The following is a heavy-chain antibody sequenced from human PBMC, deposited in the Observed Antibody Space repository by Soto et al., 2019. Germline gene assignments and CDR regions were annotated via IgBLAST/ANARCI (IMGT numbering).Heavy chain of an antibody. CDR3: AREENCSGGTCYSEYFHR. J-gene: IGHJ1*01. Sequence: ASVKVSCKASGYLFTAYSMHWVRLAPGQGLEWMGVANPSGGSTKYAQNFQGRVTMTRDTSTTTIYMELSSLRSDDTATYYCAREENCSGGTCYSEYFHRWGQGTLVTVSS. V-gene: IGHV1-46*01. D-gene: IGHD2-15*01. CDR1: GYLFTAYS. CDR2: ANPSGGST.